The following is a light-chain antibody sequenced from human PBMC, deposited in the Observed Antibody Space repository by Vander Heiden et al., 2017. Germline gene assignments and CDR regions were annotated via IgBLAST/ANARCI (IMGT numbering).Light chain of an antibody. CDR1: QSISSY. CDR3: QQSYSTPRALT. V-gene: IGKV1-39*01. Sequence: DIQMTQSPSSLSASVGDRVTITCRASQSISSYLDWYQQKPGKAPKLLIYAASSLQSGVPSRFSGSGSGTDFTLTISSLQPEDFAIYYCQQSYSTPRALTFGEGTQVEIK. J-gene: IGKJ4*01. CDR2: AAS.